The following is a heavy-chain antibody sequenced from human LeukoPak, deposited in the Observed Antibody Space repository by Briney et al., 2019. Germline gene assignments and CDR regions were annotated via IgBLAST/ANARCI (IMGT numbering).Heavy chain of an antibody. Sequence: GGSLRLSCLASGFTFDTFGMYWARQAQGKGLEWVAVIWHDGSNKYYTDSVKGRFTISRDNSKNTLYLQMNSLRAEDTAVYYCARDRSTGSYFFFDYWGQGVLVTVSS. D-gene: IGHD6-19*01. CDR1: GFTFDTFG. J-gene: IGHJ4*02. CDR3: ARDRSTGSYFFFDY. V-gene: IGHV3-33*07. CDR2: IWHDGSNK.